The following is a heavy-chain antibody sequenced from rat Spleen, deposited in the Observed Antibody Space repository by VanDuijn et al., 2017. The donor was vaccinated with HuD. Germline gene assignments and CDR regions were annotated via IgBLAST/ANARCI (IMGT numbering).Heavy chain of an antibody. CDR1: GFIFSNYY. CDR2: ISAGGANT. Sequence: EVQLVESGGGLVQPGRSLKLSCAASGFIFSNYYMAWVRQAPTKGLEWVAFISAGGANTHYRDSVKGRFTVSRDNAKSTLYLQMDSLRSEDTATYYCARRSITTFFDNWGQGVMVTVSS. CDR3: ARRSITTFFDN. V-gene: IGHV5-25*01. J-gene: IGHJ2*01. D-gene: IGHD1-10*01.